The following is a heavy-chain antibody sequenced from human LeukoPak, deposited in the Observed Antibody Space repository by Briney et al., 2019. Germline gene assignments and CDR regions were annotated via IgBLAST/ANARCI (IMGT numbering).Heavy chain of an antibody. J-gene: IGHJ4*02. Sequence: PGGSLRLSCAASGFTFSSYSMNWVRQAPGKGLEWVPSISSSSSYIYYADSVKGRFTISRDNAKNSLYLQMNSLRAEDTAVYYCARDGLKDYYDSSGYDWGQGTLVTVSS. D-gene: IGHD3-22*01. CDR1: GFTFSSYS. CDR2: ISSSSSYI. V-gene: IGHV3-21*01. CDR3: ARDGLKDYYDSSGYD.